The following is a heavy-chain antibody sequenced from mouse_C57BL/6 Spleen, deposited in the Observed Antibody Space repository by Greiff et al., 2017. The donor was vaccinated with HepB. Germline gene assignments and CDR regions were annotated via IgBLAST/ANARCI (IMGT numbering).Heavy chain of an antibody. CDR3: ARPYDGYFDV. J-gene: IGHJ1*03. V-gene: IGHV5-16*01. CDR1: GFTFSDYY. Sequence: EVKLVESEGGLVQPGSSMKLSCTASGFTFSDYYMAWVRQVPEKGLEWVANINYDGSSTYYLDSLKSRFIISRDNAKNILYLQMSSLKSEDTATYYCARPYDGYFDVWGTGTTVTVSS. D-gene: IGHD2-12*01. CDR2: INYDGSST.